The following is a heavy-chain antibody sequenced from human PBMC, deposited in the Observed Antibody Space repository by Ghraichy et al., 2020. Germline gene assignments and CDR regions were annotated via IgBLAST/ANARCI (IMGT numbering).Heavy chain of an antibody. V-gene: IGHV1-18*01. Sequence: ASVKVSCKASGYTFTSYGISWVRQAPGQGLEWMGWISAYNGNTNYAQKLQGRVTMTTDTSTSTAYMELRSLRSDDTAVYYCARDHIVVVPAAIGYGMDVWGQGTTVTVSS. J-gene: IGHJ6*02. CDR3: ARDHIVVVPAAIGYGMDV. CDR1: GYTFTSYG. CDR2: ISAYNGNT. D-gene: IGHD2-2*02.